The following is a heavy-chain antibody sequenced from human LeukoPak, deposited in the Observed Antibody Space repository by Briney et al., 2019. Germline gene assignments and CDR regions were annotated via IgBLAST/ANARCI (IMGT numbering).Heavy chain of an antibody. CDR3: ATEEGDGMDV. D-gene: IGHD3-16*01. CDR1: GYSFTSYW. CDR2: IYPGDSDT. Sequence: PGGSLKISCKGSGYSFTSYWIGWVRQMPGKGLEWRGIIYPGDSDTRYSPSFQGQVTISADKSISTAYLQWSSLKASDPAMNYGATEEGDGMDVWGQGTTVTVSS. J-gene: IGHJ6*02. V-gene: IGHV5-51*01.